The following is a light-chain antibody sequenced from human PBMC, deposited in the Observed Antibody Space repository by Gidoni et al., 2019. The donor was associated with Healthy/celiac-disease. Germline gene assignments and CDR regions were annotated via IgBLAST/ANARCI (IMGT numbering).Light chain of an antibody. V-gene: IGKV1-39*01. Sequence: DIQMTQSPSSLSASVGDRVTITCRASQSISSYLNWYQPKPGKAPKLLIYAASSLQIGVPSRFIGSGSGTDFTLTISSLQPEDFATYYCQQSYSTPRTFGQGTKVEIK. CDR1: QSISSY. CDR3: QQSYSTPRT. J-gene: IGKJ1*01. CDR2: AAS.